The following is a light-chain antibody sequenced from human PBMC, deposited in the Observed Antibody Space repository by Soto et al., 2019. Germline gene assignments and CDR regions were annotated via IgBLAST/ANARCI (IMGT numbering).Light chain of an antibody. V-gene: IGKV3-15*01. CDR3: QQYNNWPRT. CDR1: QSVSSN. J-gene: IGKJ2*01. Sequence: EIVMTQSPATLSVSPGERATVSCRASQSVSSNLAWDQQKPGQAPRLLIYGASTRATGIPARVSGSGSGTEFTLTLGSLQSEDVAVYYCQQYNNWPRTFGQGTKLEIK. CDR2: GAS.